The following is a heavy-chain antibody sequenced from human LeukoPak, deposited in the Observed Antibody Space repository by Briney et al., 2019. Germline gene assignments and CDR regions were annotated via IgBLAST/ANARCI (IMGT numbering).Heavy chain of an antibody. CDR1: GFTFSSYA. J-gene: IGHJ5*02. CDR3: ARDLPWFDP. CDR2: ISYDGSNK. V-gene: IGHV3-30-3*01. Sequence: GGSLRLSCAAAGFTFSSYAMQWDRQAPGKWLEWVAVISYDGSNKYYADSVKGRFTISRGNSKNTLYLQMNSLRAEDTAVYYCARDLPWFDPWGQGTLVTVSS.